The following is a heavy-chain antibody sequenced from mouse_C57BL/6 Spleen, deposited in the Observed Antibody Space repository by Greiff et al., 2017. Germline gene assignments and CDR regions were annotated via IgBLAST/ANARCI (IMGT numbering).Heavy chain of an antibody. V-gene: IGHV1-39*01. D-gene: IGHD2-1*01. CDR1: GYSFTDYN. J-gene: IGHJ1*03. CDR2: ISPNYGTT. CDR3: ARDVTSDWYFDV. Sequence: EVQLQQSGPDLVKPGASVKISCKASGYSFTDYNMNWVNQSNGKSLEWIGVISPNYGTTSYNQKVKGKATLTVDQSTSTTYMQLSSLTSEDSAVYYCARDVTSDWYFDVWGTGTTVTVSS.